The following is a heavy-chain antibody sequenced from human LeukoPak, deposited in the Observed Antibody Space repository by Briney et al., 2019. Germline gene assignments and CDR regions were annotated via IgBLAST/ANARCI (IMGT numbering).Heavy chain of an antibody. CDR3: ARGRWNYALVYYYYYMDV. CDR2: MNPNSGNT. Sequence: ASVKVSCKASGYTFTSYDINWVRQATGQGLEWMGWMNPNSGNTGYAQKFQGRVTITRNTSISTAYMELSGLRSEDTAVYYCARGRWNYALVYYYYYMDVWGKGTTVTVSS. V-gene: IGHV1-8*03. J-gene: IGHJ6*03. D-gene: IGHD1-7*01. CDR1: GYTFTSYD.